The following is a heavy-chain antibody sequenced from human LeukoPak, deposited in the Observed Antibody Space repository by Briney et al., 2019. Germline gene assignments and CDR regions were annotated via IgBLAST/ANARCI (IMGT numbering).Heavy chain of an antibody. D-gene: IGHD6-19*01. Sequence: GGSLRLSCVASEFTFSNYWIHWVRQAPGKGLVWVSRIRGDGTVTNYADSVEGRFTVSRDNAKNTLYLQMNSLRAEDTAVYYCARGRLAGIDYWGQGTLVTVSS. CDR1: EFTFSNYW. CDR2: IRGDGTVT. V-gene: IGHV3-74*01. CDR3: ARGRLAGIDY. J-gene: IGHJ4*02.